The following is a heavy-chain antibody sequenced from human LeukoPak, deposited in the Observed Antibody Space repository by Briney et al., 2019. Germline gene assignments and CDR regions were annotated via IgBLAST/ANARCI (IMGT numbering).Heavy chain of an antibody. CDR3: PRSLRAPSNWFDP. CDR1: GVTFRDYY. V-gene: IGHV3-11*01. Sequence: VGSLRLSCAASGVTFRDYYMSCIRQAPGKGLEWVSYISSSGSTIYYADTVKGGFTISRDNAKNSLYLQMNRLRAEDTAVYYCPRSLRAPSNWFDPWRQGTQVAVSS. CDR2: ISSSGSTI. J-gene: IGHJ5*02.